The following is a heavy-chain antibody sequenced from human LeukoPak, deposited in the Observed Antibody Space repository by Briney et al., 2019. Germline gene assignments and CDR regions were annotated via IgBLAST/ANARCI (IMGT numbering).Heavy chain of an antibody. Sequence: ASVKVSCKASGYTFTGYYMHWVRQAPGQGLEWMGRINPNSGGTNYAQKFQGRVTMTRDTSFSTAYLELSRLRSDDTAVYYCARDSSSSDFDYWGQGTLVTVSS. CDR3: ARDSSSSDFDY. V-gene: IGHV1-2*06. J-gene: IGHJ4*02. CDR2: INPNSGGT. CDR1: GYTFTGYY. D-gene: IGHD6-6*01.